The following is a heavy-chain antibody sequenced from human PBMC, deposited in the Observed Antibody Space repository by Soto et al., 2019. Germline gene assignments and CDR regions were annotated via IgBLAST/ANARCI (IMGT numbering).Heavy chain of an antibody. J-gene: IGHJ6*03. Sequence: SGPTLVNPTETLTLTCTVSGFSLSNARMGVSWIRKPPGKALEWLAHIFSNDEKSYSTSLKSRLTISKDTSKSQVVLTMTNMDPVDTATYYCARTPTYSSSWNLGYYMDVWGKGTTVTVSS. V-gene: IGHV2-26*01. CDR2: IFSNDEK. CDR1: GFSLSNARMG. D-gene: IGHD6-13*01. CDR3: ARTPTYSSSWNLGYYMDV.